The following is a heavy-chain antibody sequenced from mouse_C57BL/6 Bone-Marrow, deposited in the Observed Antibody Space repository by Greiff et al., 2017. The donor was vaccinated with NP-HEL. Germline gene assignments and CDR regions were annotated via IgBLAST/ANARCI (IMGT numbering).Heavy chain of an antibody. Sequence: VQLKESGPGLVAPSQSLSITCTVSGFSLTSYGVHWVRQPPGKGLEWLVVIWSDGSTTYNSALKSRLSISKDNSKSQVFLKMNSLQTDDTAMYYCARHEDYGSSFYAMDYWGQGTSVTVSS. CDR2: IWSDGST. CDR1: GFSLTSYG. J-gene: IGHJ4*01. CDR3: ARHEDYGSSFYAMDY. D-gene: IGHD1-1*01. V-gene: IGHV2-6-1*01.